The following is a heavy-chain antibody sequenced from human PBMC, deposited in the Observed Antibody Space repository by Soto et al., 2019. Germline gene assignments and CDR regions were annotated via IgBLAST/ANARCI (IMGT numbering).Heavy chain of an antibody. CDR1: GGTFSSYT. V-gene: IGHV1-69*02. J-gene: IGHJ4*02. CDR3: ASRYDSSDY. Sequence: QVQLVQSGAEVKKPGSSVKVSCKASGGTFSSYTISWVRQAPGQGLEWMGRIIPILGIAKYAQKFQGRVTITADKSTSTAYMGLSSLRSEDTAVYYCASRYDSSDYWGQGTLVTVSS. D-gene: IGHD3-22*01. CDR2: IIPILGIA.